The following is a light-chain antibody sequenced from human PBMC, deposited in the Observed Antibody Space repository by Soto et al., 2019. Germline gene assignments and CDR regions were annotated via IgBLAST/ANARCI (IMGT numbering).Light chain of an antibody. CDR3: SSKRDSSTLFV. CDR1: SSDVGAYNY. V-gene: IGLV2-14*01. CDR2: EVT. J-gene: IGLJ1*01. Sequence: QSVLTQPASVSGSPGQSITISCTGTSSDVGAYNYVSWYQHHPGKVPKLLIYEVTNRPSGVSDRFSGSKSGNTASLTISGLQDEDEADYYCSSKRDSSTLFVLGTGTKVTVL.